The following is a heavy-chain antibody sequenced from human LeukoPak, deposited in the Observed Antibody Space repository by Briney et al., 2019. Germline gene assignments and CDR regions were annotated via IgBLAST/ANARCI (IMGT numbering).Heavy chain of an antibody. CDR2: INPSGGST. CDR3: ARDGVVAATPGFYYYYGMDV. V-gene: IGHV1-46*01. J-gene: IGHJ6*02. Sequence: ASVKVSCKASGYTFTSYYMHWVRQAPGQGLEWMGIINPSGGSTSYAQKFQGRVTMTRDTSTSTVYMELSSLRSEDTAVYYCARDGVVAATPGFYYYYGMDVWGQGTTVTVSS. D-gene: IGHD2-15*01. CDR1: GYTFTSYY.